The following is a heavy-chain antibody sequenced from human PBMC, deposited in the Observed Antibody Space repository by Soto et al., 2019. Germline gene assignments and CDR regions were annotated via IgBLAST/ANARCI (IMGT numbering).Heavy chain of an antibody. CDR3: ARGHDYFDY. V-gene: IGHV3-33*01. CDR2: IWYDGSNK. CDR1: GFTFSSYG. J-gene: IGHJ4*02. Sequence: GGSLRLSCAASGFTFSSYGMHWVRRAPGKGLEWVAVIWYDGSNKYYADSVKGRFTISRDNSKNTLYLQMNSLRAEDTAVYYCARGHDYFDYWGQGTLVTVSS.